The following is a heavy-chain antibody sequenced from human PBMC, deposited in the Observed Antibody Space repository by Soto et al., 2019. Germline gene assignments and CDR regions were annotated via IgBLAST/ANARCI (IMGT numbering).Heavy chain of an antibody. CDR3: AKPVGRNWIEEE. J-gene: IGHJ4*02. D-gene: IGHD1-1*01. Sequence: GSLRLSCAASGFTFSNYWMHWVRQAPGKGLVWVSRINNDGSDATYADSVEGRFTISRDNAKNTLSLQMNSLRAEDTAAYYCAKPVGRNWIEEEWGEGTVVTVCS. CDR1: GFTFSNYW. CDR2: INNDGSDA. V-gene: IGHV3-74*01.